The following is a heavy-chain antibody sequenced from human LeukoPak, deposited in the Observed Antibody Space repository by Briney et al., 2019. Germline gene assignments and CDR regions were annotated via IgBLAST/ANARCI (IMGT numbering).Heavy chain of an antibody. Sequence: WASVKVSCKASGGTFSSYAISWVRQAPGQGLEWMGGIIPIFGTANYAQKFQGRVTITADESTSTAYMELSSLRSEDTAVYYCARGEDIVVVLAARGFDGMDVWGQGTTVTVSS. V-gene: IGHV1-69*13. D-gene: IGHD2-2*01. CDR2: IIPIFGTA. CDR3: ARGEDIVVVLAARGFDGMDV. CDR1: GGTFSSYA. J-gene: IGHJ6*02.